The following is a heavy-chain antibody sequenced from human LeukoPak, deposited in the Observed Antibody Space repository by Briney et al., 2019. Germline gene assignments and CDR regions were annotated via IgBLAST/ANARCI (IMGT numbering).Heavy chain of an antibody. Sequence: GGPLRLSCAASGFTFSSYGMHWVRQAPGKGLEWVAVISYDGSNKYYADFVKGRFTISRDNSKNTLYLQMNSLRAEDTAVYYCAKDYDYVWGSYRYTGDAFDIWGQGTMVTVSS. CDR2: ISYDGSNK. D-gene: IGHD3-16*02. J-gene: IGHJ3*02. CDR3: AKDYDYVWGSYRYTGDAFDI. V-gene: IGHV3-30*18. CDR1: GFTFSSYG.